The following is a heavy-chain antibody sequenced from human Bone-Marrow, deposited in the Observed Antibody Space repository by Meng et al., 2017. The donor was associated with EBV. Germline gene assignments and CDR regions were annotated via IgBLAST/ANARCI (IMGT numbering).Heavy chain of an antibody. D-gene: IGHD1-26*01. Sequence: QVHLQGSGQGLVKPSETRALTCTVSGGSISSSSYYGGWSRQPPEKGLEWIGSIYYSGSTYYNPSLKSRVTISVEKSNNQFSLKLSSVTAADTAVYYCAGGESPRELLAGFDYWGQGTLVTVSS. V-gene: IGHV4-39*07. CDR3: AGGESPRELLAGFDY. J-gene: IGHJ4*02. CDR2: IYYSGST. CDR1: GGSISSSSYY.